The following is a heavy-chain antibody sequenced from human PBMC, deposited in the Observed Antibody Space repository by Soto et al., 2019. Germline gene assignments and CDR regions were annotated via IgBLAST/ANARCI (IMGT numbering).Heavy chain of an antibody. J-gene: IGHJ4*02. V-gene: IGHV6-1*01. CDR3: ARDGGRLWKQLDY. Sequence: PSQTLSLTCAISGDSVSSNSAAWNWIRQSPSRGLEWLGRTYYRSKWYNDYAVSVKSRITINPDTSKNQFSLKLSSVTAADTAVYYCARDGGRLWKQLDYWGQGTLVTVSS. D-gene: IGHD5-18*01. CDR1: GDSVSSNSAA. CDR2: TYYRSKWYN.